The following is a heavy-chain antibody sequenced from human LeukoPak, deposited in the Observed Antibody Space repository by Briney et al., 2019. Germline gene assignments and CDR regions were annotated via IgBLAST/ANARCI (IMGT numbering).Heavy chain of an antibody. V-gene: IGHV3-53*04. CDR1: GFTVSTNC. J-gene: IGHJ4*02. CDR3: ARVDTVMAYYFDL. D-gene: IGHD5-18*01. Sequence: PGGSLRLSCAASGFTVSTNCMTWVRQAPGKGLEWVSTIYSGGTRYYADSVMGRFTISRHNSRNTLYLQMNSLRAEDTAVYYCARVDTVMAYYFDLWGQGTLVTVSS. CDR2: IYSGGTR.